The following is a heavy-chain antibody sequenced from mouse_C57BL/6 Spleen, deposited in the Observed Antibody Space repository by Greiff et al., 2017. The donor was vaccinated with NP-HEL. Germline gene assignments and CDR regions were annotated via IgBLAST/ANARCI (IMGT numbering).Heavy chain of an antibody. CDR1: GYTFTSYW. J-gene: IGHJ1*03. V-gene: IGHV1-59*01. Sequence: QVQLQQPGAELVRPGTSVKLSCKASGYTFTSYWMHWVKQRPGQGLEWIGVIDPSDSYTNYNQKFKGKATVTVDTSSSTAYMQLSSLTSEDSAVYYCARSFITTVVATDFDVWGTGTTVTVSS. D-gene: IGHD1-1*01. CDR3: ARSFITTVVATDFDV. CDR2: IDPSDSYT.